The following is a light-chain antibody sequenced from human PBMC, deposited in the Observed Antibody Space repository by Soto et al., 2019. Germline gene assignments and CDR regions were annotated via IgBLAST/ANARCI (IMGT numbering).Light chain of an antibody. CDR2: KAS. V-gene: IGKV1-5*03. CDR3: QQYNSYSYT. J-gene: IGKJ2*01. Sequence: DIQMTQSPSTLSASVGDRVTITCRASQSISSWLAWYQQKPGKAPKLLIYKASSLESGVPSRFSGSGSGTEFTLTISSLQPDDFETYYCQQYNSYSYTFGQGTKVEIK. CDR1: QSISSW.